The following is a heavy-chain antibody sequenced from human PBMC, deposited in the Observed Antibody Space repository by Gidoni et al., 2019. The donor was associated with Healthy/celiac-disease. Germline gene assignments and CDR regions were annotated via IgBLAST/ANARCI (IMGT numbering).Heavy chain of an antibody. Sequence: EVQLVESGGGLVKPGGSLRLSCAASGFPFSSYSMNWVRQAPGKGLEWVSSISSSSSYIYYADSVKGRFTISRDNAKNSLYLQMNSLRAEDTAVYYCARDENYYYYMDVWGKGTTVTVSS. V-gene: IGHV3-21*01. CDR1: GFPFSSYS. J-gene: IGHJ6*03. CDR2: ISSSSSYI. CDR3: ARDENYYYYMDV.